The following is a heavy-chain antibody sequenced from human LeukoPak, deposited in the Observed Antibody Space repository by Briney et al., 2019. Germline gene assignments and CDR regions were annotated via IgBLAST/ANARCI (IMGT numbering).Heavy chain of an antibody. CDR3: ATGRSCTICYLPDY. D-gene: IGHD2-2*01. CDR2: IKQVGGEK. J-gene: IGHJ4*02. V-gene: IGHV3-7*01. CDR1: GFTFSSYW. Sequence: PTGGSLRLSCAASGFTFSSYWMGWARQPPGKGLEWVANIKQVGGEKHHVHSVKGRFTISRDHAKNSLYLQMNRLRAEDTAVYHCATGRSCTICYLPDYWGQGTQVTVSS.